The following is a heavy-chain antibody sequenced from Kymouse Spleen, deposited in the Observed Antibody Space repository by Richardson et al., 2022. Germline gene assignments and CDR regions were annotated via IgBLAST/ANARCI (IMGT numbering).Heavy chain of an antibody. CDR1: GFTFDDYA. V-gene: IGHV3-9*01. D-gene: IGHD3-9*01. J-gene: IGHJ6*02. Sequence: EVQLVESGGGLVQPGRSLRLSCAASGFTFDDYAMHWVRQAPGKGLEWVSGISWNSGSIGYADSVKGRFTISRDNAKNSLYLQMNSLRAEDTALYYCAKDICDILTGRYGMDVWGQGTTVTVSS. CDR2: ISWNSGSI. CDR3: AKDICDILTGRYGMDV.